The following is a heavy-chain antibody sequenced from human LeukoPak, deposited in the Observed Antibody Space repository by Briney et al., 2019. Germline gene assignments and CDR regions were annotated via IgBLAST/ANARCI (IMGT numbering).Heavy chain of an antibody. D-gene: IGHD3-9*01. V-gene: IGHV4-34*01. CDR3: ARDGYYDILTGYQYYMDV. J-gene: IGHJ6*03. CDR2: INHSGST. Sequence: SETLSLTCAVYGGSFSGYYWSWIRQPPGKGLEWIGEINHSGSTNYNPSLKSRVTISVDTSKNQFSLKLSSVTAADTAVYYCARDGYYDILTGYQYYMDVWGKGTTVTISS. CDR1: GGSFSGYY.